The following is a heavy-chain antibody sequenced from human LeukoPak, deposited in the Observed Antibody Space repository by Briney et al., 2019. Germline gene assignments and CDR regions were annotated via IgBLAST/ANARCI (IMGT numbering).Heavy chain of an antibody. CDR2: ISGRGNTI. J-gene: IGHJ4*02. CDR1: GFTFSDYY. CDR3: ARNAASCGGDCYFDS. Sequence: PGGSLRLSCAASGFTFSDYYVTWLRQVPGKGLEWLSYISGRGNTIYYADSVRGRFTISRDNAKNAVFLQMNNLRADDTALHYCARNAASCGGDCYFDSWGQGTLVTVSS. D-gene: IGHD2-21*01. V-gene: IGHV3-11*04.